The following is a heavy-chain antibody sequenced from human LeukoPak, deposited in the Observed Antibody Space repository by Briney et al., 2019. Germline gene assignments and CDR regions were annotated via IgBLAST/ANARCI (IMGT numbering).Heavy chain of an antibody. V-gene: IGHV1-69*05. CDR1: GGTFSSYA. CDR3: ARESPIGGFDY. D-gene: IGHD2-15*01. CDR2: IIPIFGTA. J-gene: IGHJ4*02. Sequence: GASVKVSCKASGGTFSSYAISWVRQAPGQGLEWMGRIIPIFGTANYAQKFQGRVTITTDESTSTAYMELSSLRSEDTAAYYCARESPIGGFDYWGQGTLVTVSS.